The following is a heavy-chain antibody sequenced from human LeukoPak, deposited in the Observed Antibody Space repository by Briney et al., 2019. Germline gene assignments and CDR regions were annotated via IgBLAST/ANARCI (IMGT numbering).Heavy chain of an antibody. CDR3: ARGGSLGMVRGNWFDP. Sequence: GGSLRLSCAASGFTFSSYSMNWVRQAPGKGLEWVSSISSSSSYVYYADSVKGRFTISRDNAKNSLYLQMNSLRAEDTAVYYCARGGSLGMVRGNWFDPWGQGTLVTVSS. V-gene: IGHV3-21*01. J-gene: IGHJ5*02. CDR2: ISSSSSYV. D-gene: IGHD3-10*01. CDR1: GFTFSSYS.